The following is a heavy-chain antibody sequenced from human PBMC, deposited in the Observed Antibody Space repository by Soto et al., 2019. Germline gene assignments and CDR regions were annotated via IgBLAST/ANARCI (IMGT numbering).Heavy chain of an antibody. D-gene: IGHD3-9*01. V-gene: IGHV4-34*01. CDR1: GGSFSGYY. Sequence: PSETLSLTCAVYGGSFSGYYWSWIRQPPGKGLEWIGEINHSGSTNYNPSLKSRVTISVDTSKNQFSLKLSSVTAADTAVYYCARGGLENDTLTGYPMAYGMDVWGQGTTVTVSS. CDR3: ARGGLENDTLTGYPMAYGMDV. CDR2: INHSGST. J-gene: IGHJ6*02.